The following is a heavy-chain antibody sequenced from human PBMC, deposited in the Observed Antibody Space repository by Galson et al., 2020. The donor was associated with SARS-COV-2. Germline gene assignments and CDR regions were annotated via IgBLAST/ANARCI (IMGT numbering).Heavy chain of an antibody. CDR2: VRSKVGGYTT. CDR1: GFTLSDMY. D-gene: IGHD2-2*01. Sequence: AGSLRLSCIASGFTLSDMYMAWVRPAPGTGLEWVGRVRSKVGGYTTEYAASVKGRFVISTDELKNSLYLQMNSLKTEDTAVYYCTRLYQGGYWGRGTLVTVSS. CDR3: TRLYQGGY. J-gene: IGHJ4*02. V-gene: IGHV3-72*01.